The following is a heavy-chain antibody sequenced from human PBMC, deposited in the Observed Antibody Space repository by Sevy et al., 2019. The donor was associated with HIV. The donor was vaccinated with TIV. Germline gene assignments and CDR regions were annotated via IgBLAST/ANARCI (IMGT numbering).Heavy chain of an antibody. V-gene: IGHV3-30*03. CDR1: GFTFSSYG. D-gene: IGHD3-16*02. J-gene: IGHJ4*02. Sequence: GGSLRLSCAASGFTFSSYGMHWVRQAPGKGLEWLAIISYDGNKYYADSVEGRFTISRDNSRNTLYLEMNSLKSEDTAVFHCARAGRLRLGELSSGPDYWGPGTLVTVSS. CDR3: ARAGRLRLGELSSGPDY. CDR2: ISYDGNK.